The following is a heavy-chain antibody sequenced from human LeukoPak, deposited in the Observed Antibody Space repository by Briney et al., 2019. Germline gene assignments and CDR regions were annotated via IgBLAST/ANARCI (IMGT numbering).Heavy chain of an antibody. J-gene: IGHJ4*02. D-gene: IGHD3-9*01. Sequence: ASVKVSCKASGYTFTGYYMHWVRQAPGQGLEWMGWISAYNGNTNYAQKLQGRVTMTTDTSTSTAYMELRSLRSDDTAVYYCARDYYYDILTGYYVYFDYWGQGTLVTVSS. CDR1: GYTFTGYY. V-gene: IGHV1-18*04. CDR2: ISAYNGNT. CDR3: ARDYYYDILTGYYVYFDY.